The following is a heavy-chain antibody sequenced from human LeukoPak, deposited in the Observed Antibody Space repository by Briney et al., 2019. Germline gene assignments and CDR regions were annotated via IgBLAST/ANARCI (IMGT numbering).Heavy chain of an antibody. CDR2: MYYSGSA. J-gene: IGHJ3*02. V-gene: IGHV4-59*01. CDR1: GGSISSYY. CDR3: ARDNEKGAFDI. D-gene: IGHD1-1*01. Sequence: SETLSHTCTVSGGSISSYYWSWIRQPPGKGPEYIAYMYYSGSANYNPSLKSRVTISVDTSKNQFSLKLSSVTAADTAVYYCARDNEKGAFDIWGRGTMVTVSS.